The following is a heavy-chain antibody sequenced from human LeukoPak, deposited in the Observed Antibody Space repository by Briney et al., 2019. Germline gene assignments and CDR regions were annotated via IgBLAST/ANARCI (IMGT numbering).Heavy chain of an antibody. Sequence: GGSLRLSCAASGFSFSSYSMNWVRQAPGKGLEWVSSISSSSSYIYYADSVKGRFTISRDNAKNSLYLQMNSLRAEDTAVYYCASQPYDSSGYSDGYWGQGTLVTVSS. CDR2: ISSSSSYI. V-gene: IGHV3-21*01. CDR1: GFSFSSYS. J-gene: IGHJ4*02. D-gene: IGHD3-22*01. CDR3: ASQPYDSSGYSDGY.